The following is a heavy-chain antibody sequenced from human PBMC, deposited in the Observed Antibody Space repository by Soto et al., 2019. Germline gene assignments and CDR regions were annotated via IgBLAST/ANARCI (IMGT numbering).Heavy chain of an antibody. J-gene: IGHJ3*02. CDR1: GFAFSSHP. D-gene: IGHD3-10*01. Sequence: LRLSCAASGFAFSSHPMSWVRQAPEKGLEWVAGISDGGDLTYNTDSVRGRFTISRDNSRNTLYLQMNSLRAEDTAVYYCARRVIGSSRAFDIWGQGTMVTVSS. CDR2: ISDGGDLT. V-gene: IGHV3-23*01. CDR3: ARRVIGSSRAFDI.